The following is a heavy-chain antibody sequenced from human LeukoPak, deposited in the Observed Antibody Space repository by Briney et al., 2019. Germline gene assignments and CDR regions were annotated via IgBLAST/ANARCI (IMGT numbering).Heavy chain of an antibody. CDR1: GGTFSSYT. V-gene: IGHV1-69*04. Sequence: ASVKVSYKASGGTFSSYTISWVRHAPGQGLEWMGRIIPILGIANYAQKFQGRVTITADKSTSTAYMELSSLRSEDTAVYYCERERDSYGLIDYWGQGTLVTVSS. D-gene: IGHD5-18*01. J-gene: IGHJ4*02. CDR3: ERERDSYGLIDY. CDR2: IIPILGIA.